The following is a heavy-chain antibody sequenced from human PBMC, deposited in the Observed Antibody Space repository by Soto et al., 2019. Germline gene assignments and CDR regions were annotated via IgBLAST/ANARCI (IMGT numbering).Heavy chain of an antibody. J-gene: IGHJ3*02. V-gene: IGHV3-64*01. Sequence: GGSLRLSCAASGFXFSSYAMHWVRQAPGKGLEYVSAISSNGGSTYYANSVKGRFTISRDNSKNTLYLQMGSLRAEDMAVYYCARTVLRFLEWLRDAAFDIWGQGTMVTVSS. CDR3: ARTVLRFLEWLRDAAFDI. CDR1: GFXFSSYA. D-gene: IGHD3-3*01. CDR2: ISSNGGST.